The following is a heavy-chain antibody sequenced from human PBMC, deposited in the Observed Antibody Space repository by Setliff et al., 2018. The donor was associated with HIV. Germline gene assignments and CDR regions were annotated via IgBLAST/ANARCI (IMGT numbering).Heavy chain of an antibody. CDR3: ARHSSAAANDAFDI. D-gene: IGHD6-13*01. Sequence: LSLTCAVSGYSISSGYYWGWIRQPPGKGLEWIGSIYHSGSTYYNPSLKSRVTISVDTSKNQFSLKLSSVTAADAAVYYCARHSSAAANDAFDIWGQGTMVTVSS. J-gene: IGHJ3*02. CDR2: IYHSGST. V-gene: IGHV4-38-2*01. CDR1: GYSISSGYY.